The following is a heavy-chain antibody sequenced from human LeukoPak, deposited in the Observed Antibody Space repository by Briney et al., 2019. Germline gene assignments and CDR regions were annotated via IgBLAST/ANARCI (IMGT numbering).Heavy chain of an antibody. CDR3: ASNSNRYSSGWLDY. Sequence: GASVKVSCKASGGTFSSYAISWVRQAPGQGLEWMGRLIPILGIANYAQKFQGRVTITADKSTSRAYLELSSLRSEDTAVYYCASNSNRYSSGWLDYWGQGTLVTVSS. CDR1: GGTFSSYA. D-gene: IGHD6-19*01. V-gene: IGHV1-69*04. J-gene: IGHJ4*02. CDR2: LIPILGIA.